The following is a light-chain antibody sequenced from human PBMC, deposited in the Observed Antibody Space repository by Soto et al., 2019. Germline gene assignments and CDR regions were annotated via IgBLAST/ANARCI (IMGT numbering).Light chain of an antibody. V-gene: IGKV1-39*01. CDR2: AAS. Sequence: IQLTQSPSSLSASVGDRVTITCRTSQNVNRYLNWYQEQPGKAPKLLIYAASILQSGVPSRFSGSGSGTDFTLAISSLQPEDFTTYYCQQSYGIPYTFGPGTKVEIK. J-gene: IGKJ4*02. CDR1: QNVNRY. CDR3: QQSYGIPYT.